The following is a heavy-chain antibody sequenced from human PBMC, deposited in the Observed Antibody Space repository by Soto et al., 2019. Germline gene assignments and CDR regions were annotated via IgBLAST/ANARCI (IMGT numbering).Heavy chain of an antibody. V-gene: IGHV3-48*01. CDR1: GFTFSSYS. CDR2: ISSSSSTI. D-gene: IGHD4-17*01. Sequence: GGSLRLSCAASGFTFSSYSMNWVRQAPGKGLEWVSYISSSSSTIYYADSVKGRFTISRDNAKNSLYLQMNSLRAEDTAVYYCARDPLDYGDYSMEGDYWGQGTLVTVSA. CDR3: ARDPLDYGDYSMEGDY. J-gene: IGHJ4*02.